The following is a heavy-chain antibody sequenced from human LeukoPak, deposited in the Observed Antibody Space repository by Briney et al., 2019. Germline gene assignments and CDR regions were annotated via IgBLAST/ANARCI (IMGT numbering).Heavy chain of an antibody. J-gene: IGHJ3*02. D-gene: IGHD2-15*01. CDR2: IYTRGST. CDR1: GGSINNYY. Sequence: PSETLSLTCTVSGGSINNYYWGWIRQPAGKGLEWIGRIYTRGSTNYNPFLKSRVTMSVDTSKNQFSLKLSSVTAADTAVYYCARGRYCSADICSGGDAFDIWGQGTMVSVSS. CDR3: ARGRYCSADICSGGDAFDI. V-gene: IGHV4-4*07.